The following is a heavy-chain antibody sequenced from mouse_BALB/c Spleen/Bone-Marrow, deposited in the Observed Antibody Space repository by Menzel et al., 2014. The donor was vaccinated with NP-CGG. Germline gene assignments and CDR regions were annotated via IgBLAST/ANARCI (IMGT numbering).Heavy chain of an antibody. CDR3: ARYDGYSDNAMDY. CDR2: IRNKANGYTT. V-gene: IGHV7-3*02. Sequence: EVNVVESGGGLVQPGSSLRLSCATSGFTFTDYYMNWVRQPPGKALEWLGFIRNKANGYTTEFSASVKGRFTISRDNSQSFLYLQMNTLRAEDSATYYCARYDGYSDNAMDYWGQGTSVTVSS. D-gene: IGHD2-3*01. CDR1: GFTFTDYY. J-gene: IGHJ4*01.